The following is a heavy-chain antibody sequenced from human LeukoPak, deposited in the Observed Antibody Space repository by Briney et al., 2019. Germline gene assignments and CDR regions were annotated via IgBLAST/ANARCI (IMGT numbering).Heavy chain of an antibody. CDR2: IKQDGSEK. V-gene: IGHV3-7*01. D-gene: IGHD1-26*01. CDR3: ARDDTWYSGSYYYYYMDV. Sequence: PGGSLRLSCAASGFTVSSNYMSWVRQAPGKGLEWVANIKQDGSEKYYVDSVKGRFTISRDNAKNSLYLQMNSLRAEDTAVYYCARDDTWYSGSYYYYYMDVWGKGTTVTISS. CDR1: GFTVSSNY. J-gene: IGHJ6*03.